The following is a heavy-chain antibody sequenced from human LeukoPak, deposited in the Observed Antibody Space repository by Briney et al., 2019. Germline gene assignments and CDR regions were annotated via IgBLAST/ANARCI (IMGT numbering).Heavy chain of an antibody. D-gene: IGHD3-22*01. V-gene: IGHV3-7*01. J-gene: IGHJ4*01. CDR1: GFTFSDYW. Sequence: PGGSLRLSCAASGFTFSDYWVSWVRQAPGKGLEWVANIKEDGSQKNYVDSVKGRFTISRDNAKNSLFLQMNSLRVEDTAVYFCARDPLYYYDTSGYYIYWGHGTLVTVSS. CDR2: IKEDGSQK. CDR3: ARDPLYYYDTSGYYIY.